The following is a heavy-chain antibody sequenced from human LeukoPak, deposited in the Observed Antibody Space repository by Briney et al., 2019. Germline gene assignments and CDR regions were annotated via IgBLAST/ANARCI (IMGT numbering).Heavy chain of an antibody. V-gene: IGHV1-2*06. Sequence: ASVKVSCKASGYTFTGYYMHWVRQAPGQGLEWMGRINPNSGGTNYAQKFQGRVTMPRDTSISTAYMELSRLRPDDTAVYYCARDYSSSEYYFDYWAQGTLVTVSS. CDR2: INPNSGGT. D-gene: IGHD6-6*01. CDR1: GYTFTGYY. J-gene: IGHJ4*02. CDR3: ARDYSSSEYYFDY.